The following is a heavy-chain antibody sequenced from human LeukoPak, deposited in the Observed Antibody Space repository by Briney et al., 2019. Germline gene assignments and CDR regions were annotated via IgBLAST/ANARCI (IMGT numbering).Heavy chain of an antibody. Sequence: SETLSLTCTVSGGSISSYYWGWIRQPPGKGLEWIGRIYTSGSTNYNPSLKSRVTISVDTSKNQFSLKLSSVTAADTAVYYCARERPARGSYGPLDWGQGTLVTVSS. CDR3: ARERPARGSYGPLD. CDR2: IYTSGST. D-gene: IGHD1-26*01. J-gene: IGHJ4*02. V-gene: IGHV4-4*08. CDR1: GGSISSYY.